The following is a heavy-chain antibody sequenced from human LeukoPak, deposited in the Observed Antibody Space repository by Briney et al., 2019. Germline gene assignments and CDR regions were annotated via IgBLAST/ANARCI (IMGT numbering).Heavy chain of an antibody. CDR3: ARDNAA. J-gene: IGHJ4*02. CDR2: IQPDGSEK. CDR1: GFTFSSNW. V-gene: IGHV3-7*01. D-gene: IGHD2-2*01. Sequence: GGSLRLSCAASGFTFSSNWMSWARQAPGKGLEWVATIQPDGSEKYYVDSVKGRFTISRDNAKNALYLQMNSLRAEDTAVYYCARDNAAWGQGALVAVSS.